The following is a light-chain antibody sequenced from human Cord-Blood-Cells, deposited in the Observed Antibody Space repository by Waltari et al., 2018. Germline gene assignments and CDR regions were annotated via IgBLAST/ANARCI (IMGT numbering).Light chain of an antibody. CDR2: ENN. Sequence: QSVLTQPPSVSAAPGQKVTISCSGSSSNIGNNYVSWYQQLPGKAPKLLIYENNKRPSGIPDRFSGSKSGTSATLGITGLQTGDEADYYCGTWDSSLSVVFGGGTKLTVL. J-gene: IGLJ2*01. CDR3: GTWDSSLSVV. V-gene: IGLV1-51*02. CDR1: SSNIGNNY.